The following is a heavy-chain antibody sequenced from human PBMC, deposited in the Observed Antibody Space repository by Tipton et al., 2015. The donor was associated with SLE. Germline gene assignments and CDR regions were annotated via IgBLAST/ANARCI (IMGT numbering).Heavy chain of an antibody. D-gene: IGHD3-3*01. Sequence: SLRLSCAASGFTFSSYEMNWVRQAPGKGLEWVSYISSSGSTIYYADSVKGRFTISRDNAKNSLYLQMNSLRAEDTAVYYCAREREWYDFWSGYHYYYYMDVWGKGTTVTVSS. CDR1: GFTFSSYE. CDR3: AREREWYDFWSGYHYYYYMDV. CDR2: ISSSGSTI. V-gene: IGHV3-48*03. J-gene: IGHJ6*03.